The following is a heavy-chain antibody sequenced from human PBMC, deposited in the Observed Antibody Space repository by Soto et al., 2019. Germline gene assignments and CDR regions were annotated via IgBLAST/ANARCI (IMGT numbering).Heavy chain of an antibody. CDR3: AREGLVLVPTTDNADYYYYAMDV. Sequence: QVQLVQSGAEVKKPGSSVKVSCKASGVTFSTYTITWMRQAPGQGLEWMGGIIPRFATSNYAQKFKGRVKIAASQSTSTDYKIHSSMRPEDATVYYCAREGLVLVPTTDNADYYYYAMDVWGQGTTVTVSS. CDR2: IIPRFATS. CDR1: GVTFSTYT. J-gene: IGHJ6*02. V-gene: IGHV1-69*12. D-gene: IGHD3-3*02.